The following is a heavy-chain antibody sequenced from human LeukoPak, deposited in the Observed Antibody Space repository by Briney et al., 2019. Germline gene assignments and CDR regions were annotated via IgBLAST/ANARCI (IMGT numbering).Heavy chain of an antibody. J-gene: IGHJ4*02. CDR1: GFTFSSYA. CDR3: ARGLRRPLEWLYYFDY. Sequence: GGSLRLSCAASGFTFSSYAMSWVRQAPGKGLEWVSAISGSESSTYYADSVRGRFTISRDNSKNTLYLQMNSLRSEDTAVYYCARGLRRPLEWLYYFDYWGQGTLVTVSS. V-gene: IGHV3-23*01. D-gene: IGHD3-3*01. CDR2: ISGSESST.